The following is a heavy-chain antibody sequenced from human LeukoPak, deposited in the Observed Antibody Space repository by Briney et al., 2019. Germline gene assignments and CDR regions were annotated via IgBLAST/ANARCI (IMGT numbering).Heavy chain of an antibody. Sequence: PGGSLRLSCSASGFTFTTYGMNWVRQAPGKGLEWVSGIGGSGTRTYYADSVKGRFTISRDNSKNTLYLQMNSLRDEDTAVYYCAKALVYGGWYSYYFDYWGQGTLVTVSS. V-gene: IGHV3-23*01. CDR1: GFTFTTYG. CDR3: AKALVYGGWYSYYFDY. D-gene: IGHD6-19*01. J-gene: IGHJ4*02. CDR2: IGGSGTRT.